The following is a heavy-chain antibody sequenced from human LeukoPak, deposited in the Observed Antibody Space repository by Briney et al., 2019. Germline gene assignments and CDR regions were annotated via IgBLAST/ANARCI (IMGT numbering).Heavy chain of an antibody. J-gene: IGHJ4*02. CDR3: ARGGLWRWEYYFDY. Sequence: ASVKVSCKASGYTFTGYYMHWVRQAPGQGLEWMGWINPNSGGTNYAQKFQGRVTMTRDTSISTAYMELSRLRSDHTAVYYCARGGLWRWEYYFDYWGQGTLVTVSS. D-gene: IGHD2-21*01. V-gene: IGHV1-2*02. CDR1: GYTFTGYY. CDR2: INPNSGGT.